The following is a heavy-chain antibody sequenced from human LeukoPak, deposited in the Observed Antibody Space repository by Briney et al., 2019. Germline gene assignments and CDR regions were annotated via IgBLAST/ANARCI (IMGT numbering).Heavy chain of an antibody. D-gene: IGHD3-3*01. CDR3: AKADYDFWSGYLYYFDY. J-gene: IGHJ4*02. CDR1: GFTFSSYA. V-gene: IGHV3-23*01. CDR2: IGGSGGST. Sequence: PGGSLRLSCAASGFTFSSYAMSWVRQAPGKGLEWVSAIGGSGGSTYYADSVKGRFTISRDNSKNTLYLQMNSLRAEDTAVYYCAKADYDFWSGYLYYFDYWGQGTLVTVSS.